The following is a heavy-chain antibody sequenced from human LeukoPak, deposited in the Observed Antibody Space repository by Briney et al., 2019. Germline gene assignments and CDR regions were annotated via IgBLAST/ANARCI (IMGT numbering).Heavy chain of an antibody. D-gene: IGHD6-6*01. J-gene: IGHJ4*02. Sequence: GGSLRLSCAASGFTFNNYIIHWVRQAPGKGLEWVSVIYSGGSTYYADSVKGRFTISRDNSKNTLYLQMNSLRAEDTAVYYCFESSSSIWGQGTLVTVSS. V-gene: IGHV3-53*01. CDR3: FESSSSI. CDR2: IYSGGST. CDR1: GFTFNNYI.